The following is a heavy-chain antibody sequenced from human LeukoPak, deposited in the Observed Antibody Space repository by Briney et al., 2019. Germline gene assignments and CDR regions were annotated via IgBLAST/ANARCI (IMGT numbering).Heavy chain of an antibody. D-gene: IGHD2-21*02. CDR3: PRGPPIRGDSKPHSFHY. J-gene: IGHJ4*02. CDR1: GGSISSGDYY. CDR2: IYYSGST. V-gene: IGHV4-30-4*01. Sequence: PSQTLSLTCTVSGGSISSGDYYWSWIRQPPGKGLEWLGYIYYSGSTYYNPSLKSRVTISVDTSKNQFSLKLSSVTAADTAVYYCPRGPPIRGDSKPHSFHYWGRGTLLTVSS.